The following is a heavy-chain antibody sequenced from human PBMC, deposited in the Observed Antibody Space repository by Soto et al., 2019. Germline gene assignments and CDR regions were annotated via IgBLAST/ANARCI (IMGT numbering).Heavy chain of an antibody. V-gene: IGHV4-30-2*01. D-gene: IGHD2-2*01. Sequence: PSETLSLTCAISGAPITRGGYSWNWIRQPPGKGLEWIGYIFHGGSTYYNPSLRSRVTISVDRSRTQFSLKMSSVTAADTAVYYCARGRVVVPAAVMFNCLDPWGQGALVTVSS. CDR2: IFHGGST. CDR1: GAPITRGGYS. J-gene: IGHJ5*02. CDR3: ARGRVVVPAAVMFNCLDP.